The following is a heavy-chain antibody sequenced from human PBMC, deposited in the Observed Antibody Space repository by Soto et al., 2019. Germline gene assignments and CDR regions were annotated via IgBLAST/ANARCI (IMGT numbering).Heavy chain of an antibody. J-gene: IGHJ4*02. V-gene: IGHV4-61*01. Sequence: QVQLQESGPGLVKPSETLSLTCTVSGGSFKSGSYSWSWIRQTPGKGLEWIGYVYHPGRTSYNPSLKNRVSISMDTSKNQFSLNLDSVTAADTAVYFCARDFAYFDSWGQGTLVTVSS. CDR1: GGSFKSGSYS. CDR2: VYHPGRT. D-gene: IGHD3-3*01. CDR3: ARDFAYFDS.